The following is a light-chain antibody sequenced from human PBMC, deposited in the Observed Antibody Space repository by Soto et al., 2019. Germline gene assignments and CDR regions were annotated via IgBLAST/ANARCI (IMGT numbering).Light chain of an antibody. CDR1: QSVLYSSNNKNY. CDR3: QQYYRPWT. V-gene: IGKV4-1*01. CDR2: WAS. Sequence: DIVMTQSPDSLAVSLGERATINCKSSQSVLYSSNNKNYLAWYQQKPGQPPKLLIYWASTRESGVPDRFSGSGSGTAFTLTISSLQAEDVAFYYCQQYYRPWTFGQGTKVEIK. J-gene: IGKJ1*01.